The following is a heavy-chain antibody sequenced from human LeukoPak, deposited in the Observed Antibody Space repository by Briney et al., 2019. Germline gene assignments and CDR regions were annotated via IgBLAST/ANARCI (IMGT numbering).Heavy chain of an antibody. CDR3: ARVVEVGVPDFQH. CDR1: GYTFTGYY. V-gene: IGHV1-2*02. Sequence: AAVKVSCKASGYTFTGYYLHWVRQAPRQGPEWMGWINANSGATYYRQKFQGRITMTRDTSTSTAYLELNRLISDDTAVYYCARVVEVGVPDFQHWGQGTLVTVSS. CDR2: INANSGAT. D-gene: IGHD2-15*01. J-gene: IGHJ1*01.